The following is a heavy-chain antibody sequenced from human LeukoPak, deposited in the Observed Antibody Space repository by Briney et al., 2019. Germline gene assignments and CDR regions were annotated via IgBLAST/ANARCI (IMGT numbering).Heavy chain of an antibody. V-gene: IGHV1-8*01. Sequence: ASVTVSCKASGYTFTSYDINWVRQATGQGLEWMGWMNPNSGNTGYAQKFQGRVTMTRNTSISTAYMELSSLRSEDTAVYYCASGYDFWGGYYSYWGQGTLVTVSS. CDR1: GYTFTSYD. J-gene: IGHJ4*02. CDR2: MNPNSGNT. CDR3: ASGYDFWGGYYSY. D-gene: IGHD3-3*01.